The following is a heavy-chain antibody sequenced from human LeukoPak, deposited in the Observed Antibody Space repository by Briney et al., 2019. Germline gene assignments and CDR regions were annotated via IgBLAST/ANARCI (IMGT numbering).Heavy chain of an antibody. V-gene: IGHV3-9*01. Sequence: GGSLRLSCAASGFTFDDYAMHWVRQAPGKGLEWVSGISWHSGSIGYADSVKGRFTISRDNAKNSLYLQMNSLRAEDTALYYCAKDTEGYYDSSGYFVYWGQGTLVTVSS. CDR1: GFTFDDYA. CDR2: ISWHSGSI. D-gene: IGHD3-22*01. CDR3: AKDTEGYYDSSGYFVY. J-gene: IGHJ4*02.